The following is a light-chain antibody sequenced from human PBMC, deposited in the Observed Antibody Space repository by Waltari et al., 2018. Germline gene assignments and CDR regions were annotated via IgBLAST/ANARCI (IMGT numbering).Light chain of an antibody. V-gene: IGLV2-23*01. CDR3: CSYAGSYTWV. CDR1: SSDVGNYTL. Sequence: QSALTQPASVSGSPGQSITISCTGTSSDVGNYTLVSWYQQYPGKAPNVMIYDDNRRPSGVSDRFSGTKSGNTASLTISGVQAEDEADYYCCSYAGSYTWVFGGGTKLTVL. CDR2: DDN. J-gene: IGLJ3*02.